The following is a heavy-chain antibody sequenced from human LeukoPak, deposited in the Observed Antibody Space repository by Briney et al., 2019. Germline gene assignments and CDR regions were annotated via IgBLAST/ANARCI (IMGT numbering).Heavy chain of an antibody. CDR2: MSSSDDGR. V-gene: IGHV3-23*01. Sequence: GGSLRLSCATSGFSFSSYAMSWVRQAPGKGLEWVSAMSSSDDGRYYAASVRGRFTISRDTSRSTLYLQMNSLRAEDAAVYYCARDFYDGFALDYWGQGTLVTVSS. D-gene: IGHD2/OR15-2a*01. CDR1: GFSFSSYA. CDR3: ARDFYDGFALDY. J-gene: IGHJ4*02.